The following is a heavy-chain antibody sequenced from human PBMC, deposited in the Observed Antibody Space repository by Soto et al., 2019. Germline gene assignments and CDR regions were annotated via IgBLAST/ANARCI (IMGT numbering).Heavy chain of an antibody. Sequence: ASVKVSCKASGYTFTSYGISWVRQAPGQGLEWMGWISAYNGNTNYAQKLQGRVTMNTDTSTSTAYMELRSLRYDDTAVYYCARHYNQITIMFDPWGQGTLVTVSS. CDR3: ARHYNQITIMFDP. CDR1: GYTFTSYG. D-gene: IGHD3-10*01. J-gene: IGHJ5*02. V-gene: IGHV1-18*04. CDR2: ISAYNGNT.